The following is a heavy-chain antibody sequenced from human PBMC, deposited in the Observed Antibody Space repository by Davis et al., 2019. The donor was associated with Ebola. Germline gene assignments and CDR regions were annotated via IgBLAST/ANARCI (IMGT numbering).Heavy chain of an antibody. CDR1: GYTFTSYG. D-gene: IGHD3-10*01. V-gene: IGHV1-18*01. CDR3: ARDLATSSGAHFFYFGMDV. CDR2: VSAYNGNT. J-gene: IGHJ6*04. Sequence: ASVKVSCKASGYTFTSYGISWVRQAPGQGLEWMGWVSAYNGNTNYAQILQGRVTMTTDTSTSTAYMELRSLISDDTAVYYCARDLATSSGAHFFYFGMDVWGEGTSVAVSS.